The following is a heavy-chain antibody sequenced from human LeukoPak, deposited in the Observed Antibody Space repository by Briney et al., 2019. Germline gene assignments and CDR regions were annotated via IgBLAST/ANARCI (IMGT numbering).Heavy chain of an antibody. J-gene: IGHJ4*02. CDR1: GFSFSDYY. CDR2: ISSTDRTI. Sequence: GGSLRLSCGASGFSFSDYYMSWVRQAPGKGLEWISYISSTDRTIYYADSVKGRSTISRDNDKSSLYLQMNSLRAEDTALYYCARFRYNSTWGIFDYWGQGTLVTVSS. D-gene: IGHD2/OR15-2a*01. V-gene: IGHV3-11*04. CDR3: ARFRYNSTWGIFDY.